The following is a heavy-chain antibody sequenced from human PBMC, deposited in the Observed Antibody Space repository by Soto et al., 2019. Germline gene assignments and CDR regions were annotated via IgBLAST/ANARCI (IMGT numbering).Heavy chain of an antibody. V-gene: IGHV1-18*01. CDR3: ARGRYGDY. D-gene: IGHD1-1*01. CDR1: GYAFTTYG. J-gene: IGHJ4*02. Sequence: QVHLVQSGAEVKKPGASVRVSCKGSGYAFTTYGITWVRQAPGQGLEWMGWISAHNGNTNYAQKLQGRVTVTRDTSTSTAYMELRSLRSDDTAVYYCARGRYGDYWGQGALVTVSS. CDR2: ISAHNGNT.